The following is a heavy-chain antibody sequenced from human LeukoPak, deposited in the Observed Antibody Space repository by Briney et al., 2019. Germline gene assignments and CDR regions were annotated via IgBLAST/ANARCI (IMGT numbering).Heavy chain of an antibody. V-gene: IGHV3-30*04. CDR3: GRDVSAVAGTAWFDP. CDR1: GFTSSTYA. CDR2: IVYDGSSK. Sequence: PGTSLRLSCEVSGFTSSTYAMQWVRRAPGKGLEWVGVIVYDGSSKYYADSVKGRFTISRDNSRNTLYLQMNSLKTDDTAVYYCGRDVSAVAGTAWFDPWGQGTLVTVSS. J-gene: IGHJ5*02. D-gene: IGHD6-19*01.